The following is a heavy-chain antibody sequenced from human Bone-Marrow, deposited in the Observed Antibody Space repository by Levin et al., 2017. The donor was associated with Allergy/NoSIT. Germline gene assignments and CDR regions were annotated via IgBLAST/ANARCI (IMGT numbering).Heavy chain of an antibody. CDR2: INDGGSI. D-gene: IGHD5-12*01. CDR3: ARGLVAGNDAFDI. J-gene: IGHJ3*02. Sequence: SETLSLTCAVYGESFSGFYWSWIRHIPGKGLEWIGEINDGGSINTNPSLKSRVTVSIDTSKKQVSLKVRAVTAADRGVYYCARGLVAGNDAFDIWGQGTKVAVSS. V-gene: IGHV4-34*01. CDR1: GESFSGFY.